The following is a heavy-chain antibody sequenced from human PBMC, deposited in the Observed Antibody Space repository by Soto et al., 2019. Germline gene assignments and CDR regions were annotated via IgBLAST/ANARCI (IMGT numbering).Heavy chain of an antibody. CDR2: IYYSGST. Sequence: AETRSLTWTVSGGPISSSSFYWGWIRQPPGKGLEWIGSIYYSGSTYYNPSLKSRITISVDTSKNQFSLKLSSVTAADTAVYYCARGRNYYGMDVWGQGTTVT. J-gene: IGHJ6*02. V-gene: IGHV4-39*01. D-gene: IGHD1-26*01. CDR3: ARGRNYYGMDV. CDR1: GGPISSSSFY.